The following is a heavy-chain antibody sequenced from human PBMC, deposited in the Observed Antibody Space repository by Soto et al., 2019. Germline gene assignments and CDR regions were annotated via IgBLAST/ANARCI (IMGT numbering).Heavy chain of an antibody. Sequence: QVQLVESGGGVVQPGRSLRLSCAASGFTFSSYGMHWVRQAPGKGLEWVAVISYDGSNKYYADSVKGRFTISRDNSKNTLYLQMNSLRAEDTAVYYCAKRMCGGDCYSLNGYYGMDVWGQGTTVTVSS. CDR3: AKRMCGGDCYSLNGYYGMDV. V-gene: IGHV3-30*18. CDR1: GFTFSSYG. J-gene: IGHJ6*02. CDR2: ISYDGSNK. D-gene: IGHD2-21*02.